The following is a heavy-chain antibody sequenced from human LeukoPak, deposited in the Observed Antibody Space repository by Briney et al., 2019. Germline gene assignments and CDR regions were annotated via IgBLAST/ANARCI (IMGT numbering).Heavy chain of an antibody. D-gene: IGHD3-10*01. CDR2: FDPEDGET. Sequence: ASVKVSCKVSGYTLTELSMHWVRQAPGKGLEWMGGFDPEDGETIYAQKFQGRVTMTEDTSTDTAYMELSSLRSEDMAVYYCATPLYGSGSYLDYWGQGTLVTVSS. V-gene: IGHV1-24*01. CDR1: GYTLTELS. CDR3: ATPLYGSGSYLDY. J-gene: IGHJ4*02.